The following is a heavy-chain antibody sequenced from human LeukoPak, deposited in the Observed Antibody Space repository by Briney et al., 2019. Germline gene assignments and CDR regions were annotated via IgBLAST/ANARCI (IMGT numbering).Heavy chain of an antibody. V-gene: IGHV3-30-3*01. CDR2: ISYDGSNK. Sequence: GGSLRLSCAASGFTFSTYAMHWVRQAPGKGLEWVAVISYDGSNKYYADSVKGRFTISRDNSKNSLYLQMNSLRAEDTAVYYCARPDSSGYFDWGQGTLVTVSS. CDR1: GFTFSTYA. J-gene: IGHJ4*02. D-gene: IGHD3-22*01. CDR3: ARPDSSGYFD.